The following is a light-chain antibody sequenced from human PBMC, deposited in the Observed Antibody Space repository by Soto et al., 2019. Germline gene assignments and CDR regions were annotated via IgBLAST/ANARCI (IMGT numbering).Light chain of an antibody. CDR1: STDFVSYNR. J-gene: IGLJ1*01. CDR2: EAS. Sequence: QSVLTQPPSVSGSPGQSVTISCTGTSTDFVSYNRVSWYQQPPDTAPKLMIYEASNRPSGVPDRFSGSKSGNTASLTISGLQAADEADYYCSLYTSENTYVFGTGTEVTV. CDR3: SLYTSENTYV. V-gene: IGLV2-18*01.